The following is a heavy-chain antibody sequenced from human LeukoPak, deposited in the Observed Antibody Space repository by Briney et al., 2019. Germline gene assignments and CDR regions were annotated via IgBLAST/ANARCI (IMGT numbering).Heavy chain of an antibody. V-gene: IGHV3-30-3*01. Sequence: GSLKLSLSAPGFPFSSFAKPRGRPAPGKGLEWVAVISYDGSNKYYADSVKGRFTISRDNSKNTLYLQMNSLRAEDTAVYYCARDGYNGYIDYWGQGTLVTVSS. CDR3: ARDGYNGYIDY. CDR1: GFPFSSFA. D-gene: IGHD5-24*01. CDR2: ISYDGSNK. J-gene: IGHJ4*02.